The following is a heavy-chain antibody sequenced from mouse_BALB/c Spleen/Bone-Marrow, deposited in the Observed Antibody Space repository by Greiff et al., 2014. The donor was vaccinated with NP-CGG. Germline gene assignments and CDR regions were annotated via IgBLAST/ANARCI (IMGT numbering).Heavy chain of an antibody. D-gene: IGHD1-1*01. CDR2: IYPGSGNT. CDR3: AIWDYYGAGFVY. V-gene: IGHV1-55*01. J-gene: IGHJ3*01. Sequence: VQLQQSGAEVVKPGTSVKLSCKASGYNFTNYWINWVMLRPGQGLEWIGDIYPGSGNTNYNEKFENKATLTVDTSSNTANMQLSSLAYEDSALYYCAIWDYYGAGFVYWGQGTLVTVSA. CDR1: GYNFTNYW.